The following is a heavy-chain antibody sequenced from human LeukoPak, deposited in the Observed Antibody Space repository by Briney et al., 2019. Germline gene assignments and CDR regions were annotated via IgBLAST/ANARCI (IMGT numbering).Heavy chain of an antibody. V-gene: IGHV3-21*01. CDR3: ARAPSMYSNTDYYYYYYMDV. Sequence: PGGSLRLSCAASGFTFSSYSMNWVRQAPGKGLEWVSSISSSSSYIYYADSVKGRFTISRDNAKNSLYLQMNSLRAEDTAVYYCARAPSMYSNTDYYYYYYMDVWGKGTTVTVSS. CDR1: GFTFSSYS. D-gene: IGHD6-13*01. J-gene: IGHJ6*03. CDR2: ISSSSSYI.